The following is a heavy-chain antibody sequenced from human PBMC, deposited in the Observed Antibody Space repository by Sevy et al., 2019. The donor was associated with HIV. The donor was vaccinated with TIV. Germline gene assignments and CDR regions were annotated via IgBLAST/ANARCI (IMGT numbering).Heavy chain of an antibody. CDR3: TWKVPEGSFHY. V-gene: IGHV3-15*07. CDR2: IISKGGGETK. CDR1: GFTFIDAW. J-gene: IGHJ4*02. Sequence: GGSLRLSCAASGFTFIDAWMNWVRQAPGKGLEWVGRIISKGGGETKDYAEPVKGRFTFSRDDTKNALYLQMNRLKTEDTVVYYCTWKVPEGSFHYWGQGTLVTVSS. D-gene: IGHD1-1*01.